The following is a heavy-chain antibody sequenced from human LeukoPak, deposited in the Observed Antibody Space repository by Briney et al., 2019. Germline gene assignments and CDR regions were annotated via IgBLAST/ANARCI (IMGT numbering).Heavy chain of an antibody. V-gene: IGHV1-8*01. Sequence: ASVKVSCKASGYTFTSYDINWVRQATGQGLEWMGWMNPNSGNTGYAQKFQGRVTMTRDTSTSTVYMELSSLRSEDTAVYYCARAVGATGRGAFDIWGQGTMVTVPS. J-gene: IGHJ3*02. CDR2: MNPNSGNT. CDR3: ARAVGATGRGAFDI. CDR1: GYTFTSYD. D-gene: IGHD1-26*01.